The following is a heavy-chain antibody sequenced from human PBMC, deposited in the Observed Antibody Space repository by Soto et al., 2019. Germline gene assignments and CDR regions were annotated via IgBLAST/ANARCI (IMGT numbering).Heavy chain of an antibody. J-gene: IGHJ4*02. Sequence: VGSLRLSCAASGFAVGGFYMNWVRQAPGKGLEWVSVMFTTGTTYYADSVKGRFTISRDDSKNTLYLQMNSLRAEDTAVYYCARERYSYGFDYWGQGTVVTVSS. CDR1: GFAVGGFY. V-gene: IGHV3-53*01. CDR2: MFTTGTT. D-gene: IGHD5-18*01. CDR3: ARERYSYGFDY.